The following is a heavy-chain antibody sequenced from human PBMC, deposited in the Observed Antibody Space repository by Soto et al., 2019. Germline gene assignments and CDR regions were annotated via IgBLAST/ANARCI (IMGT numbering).Heavy chain of an antibody. CDR3: ARYVSSGWAFDY. V-gene: IGHV3-33*01. CDR2: IWYDGSNK. CDR1: GFTFSNYG. Sequence: QVQLVESGGGVVQPGRSLRLSCAASGFTFSNYGMHWVRQAPGKGLEWVAVIWYDGSNKYYADSVKGRFTISRDNSKKTLYLQMNSLRAEDTAVYYCARYVSSGWAFDYWGQGTLVTVSS. J-gene: IGHJ4*02. D-gene: IGHD6-19*01.